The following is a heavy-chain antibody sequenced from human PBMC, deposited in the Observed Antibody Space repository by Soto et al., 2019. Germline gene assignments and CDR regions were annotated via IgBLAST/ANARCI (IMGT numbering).Heavy chain of an antibody. D-gene: IGHD2-2*01. V-gene: IGHV7-4-1*01. CDR1: GYTFTSYA. CDR3: ARRHHCSSTSCYIGLYGMDV. J-gene: IGHJ6*01. Sequence: ASVKVSCKASGYTFTSYAMNWVRQAPGQGLEWMGWINTNTGNTAYAQGSTGRFVFSLDTSVSTAYLQICSLKADDTAVHYCARRHHCSSTSCYIGLYGMDVWGQGTTVSLCS. CDR2: INTNTGNT.